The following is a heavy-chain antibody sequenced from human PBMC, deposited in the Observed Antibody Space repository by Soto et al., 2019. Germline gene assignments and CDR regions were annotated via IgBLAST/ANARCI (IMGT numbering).Heavy chain of an antibody. Sequence: QVPLVQSGPEVKKPGASVKVSCKTSGYTPTNYDIAWVRQAPGQGLGNMGGINAYKGNTNYARKLQDRVTLTTDTSTRTADMELRSLPSDDAAIYYCARGLYRRGTYSAFDNWGQGTLVTVSS. D-gene: IGHD1-26*01. V-gene: IGHV1-18*01. CDR1: GYTPTNYD. CDR2: INAYKGNT. CDR3: ARGLYRRGTYSAFDN. J-gene: IGHJ4*02.